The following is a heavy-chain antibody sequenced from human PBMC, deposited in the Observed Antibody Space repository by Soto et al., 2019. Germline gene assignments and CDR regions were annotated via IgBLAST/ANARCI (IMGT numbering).Heavy chain of an antibody. D-gene: IGHD3-10*01. Sequence: LVESGGGVVQPGTSLTLSCAASGFPFHASGLQWLRQPPGKGLECVAVIYYDGTTKYYADSVKGRFTISRDNSKTSVYLQMNRRTVNDTAVYYCARGSGVADSWGQGTLVTV. V-gene: IGHV3-33*01. J-gene: IGHJ5*01. CDR3: ARGSGVADS. CDR1: GFPFHASG. CDR2: IYYDGTTK.